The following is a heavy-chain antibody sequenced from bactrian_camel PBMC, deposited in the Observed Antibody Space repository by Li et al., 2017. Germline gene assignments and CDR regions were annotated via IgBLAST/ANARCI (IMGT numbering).Heavy chain of an antibody. Sequence: VQLVESGGGSVQTGGSLRLSCQVNGSYKRGSMCMGWFRHIPGKEREGVAAINSDDVTTNYADSVKGRFTISQDNAKNTVYLQMNSLKPEDTAMYYCAAHLFCGAEMPRYKYIGQGTQVTGS. J-gene: IGHJ4*01. D-gene: IGHD6*01. CDR1: GSYKRGSMC. V-gene: IGHV3S40*01. CDR2: INSDDVTT.